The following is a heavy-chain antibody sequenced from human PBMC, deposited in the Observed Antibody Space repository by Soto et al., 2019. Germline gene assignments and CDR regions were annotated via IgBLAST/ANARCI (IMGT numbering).Heavy chain of an antibody. CDR3: ARGRYGYY. CDR1: GYTFTSYG. D-gene: IGHD1-1*01. J-gene: IGHJ4*02. V-gene: IGHV1-18*01. Sequence: QVHLVQSGAEVKKPGASVKDSCKASGYTFTSYGITWVRQAPGQGLEWMGWISAHNGNTDYAQKLQGRVILTRDTSTSTAYIEPRSLISDDTAVYYCARGRYGYYWGQGVLVTVSS. CDR2: ISAHNGNT.